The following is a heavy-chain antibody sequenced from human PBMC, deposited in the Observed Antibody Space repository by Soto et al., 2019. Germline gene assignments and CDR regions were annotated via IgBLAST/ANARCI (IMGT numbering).Heavy chain of an antibody. D-gene: IGHD3-22*01. CDR1: GYTFTSYG. CDR3: ARDLQPYYDSSGLDY. V-gene: IGHV1-18*04. J-gene: IGHJ4*02. Sequence: ASVKVSCKASGYTFTSYGISWVRQAPGQGLEWMGWISAYNGNTNYAQKLQGRVTMTTDTSTSTAYMELRSLRSDDTAVYYCARDLQPYYDSSGLDYWRQRTLVTVSS. CDR2: ISAYNGNT.